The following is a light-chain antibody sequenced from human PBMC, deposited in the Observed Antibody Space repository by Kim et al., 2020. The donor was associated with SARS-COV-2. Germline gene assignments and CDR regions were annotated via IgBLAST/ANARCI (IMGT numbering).Light chain of an antibody. Sequence: SSELTQDPAVSVALGQTVRITCQGDSLGSYYATWYQQKPGQAPKVVIYGKDNRPSGVPDRFSGSSSGNTAYLTITGTQAGDEADYYCNSRDSNDYVVFGG. J-gene: IGLJ2*01. CDR2: GKD. CDR3: NSRDSNDYVV. CDR1: SLGSYY. V-gene: IGLV3-19*01.